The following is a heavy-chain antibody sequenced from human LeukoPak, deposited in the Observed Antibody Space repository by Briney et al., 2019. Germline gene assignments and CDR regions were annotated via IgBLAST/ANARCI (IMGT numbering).Heavy chain of an antibody. J-gene: IGHJ6*04. V-gene: IGHV4-59*12. Sequence: SETLSLTCTVSGGSISSYYWSWIRQPPGKGLEWIGYIYYSGSTNYNPSLKSRVTISVDTSKNQFSLKLSSVTAADTAVYYCARVGTGSTSFDVWGKGTTVTISS. CDR3: ARVGTGSTSFDV. CDR2: IYYSGST. CDR1: GGSISSYY. D-gene: IGHD2-2*01.